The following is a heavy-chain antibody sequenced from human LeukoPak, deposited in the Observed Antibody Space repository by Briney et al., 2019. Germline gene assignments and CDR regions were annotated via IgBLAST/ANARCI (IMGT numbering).Heavy chain of an antibody. CDR2: IKQDGSEK. Sequence: GGSLRLSCAASGFTFSSYWMSWVRQAPGKGLEWVANIKQDGSEKYYVDSVKGRFTISRDNAKNSLYLQMNSLRAEDTAVYYCARLYGDYDGFFGYYYYYGMDVWGQGTTVTVSS. J-gene: IGHJ6*02. V-gene: IGHV3-7*01. CDR3: ARLYGDYDGFFGYYYYYGMDV. D-gene: IGHD4-17*01. CDR1: GFTFSSYW.